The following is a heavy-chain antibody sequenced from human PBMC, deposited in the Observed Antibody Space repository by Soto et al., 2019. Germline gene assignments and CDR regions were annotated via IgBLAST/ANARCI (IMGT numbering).Heavy chain of an antibody. CDR1: GGAFSGYY. CDR2: KEHGGST. V-gene: IGHV4-34*01. D-gene: IGHD3-16*02. Sequence: SETLSLTCAVYGGAFSGYYWTWVRQTPGKELEWIGEKEHGGSTTYNPSLQSRVSISRDLVRKQVSRQLTSVTAADSATYYCARGYIVSSNFYFLEVWGKGTTVTVSS. J-gene: IGHJ6*04. CDR3: ARGYIVSSNFYFLEV.